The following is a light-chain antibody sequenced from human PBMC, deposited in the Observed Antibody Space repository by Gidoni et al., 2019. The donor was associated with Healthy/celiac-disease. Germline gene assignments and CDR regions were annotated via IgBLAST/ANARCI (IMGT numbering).Light chain of an antibody. Sequence: DIQMTQSPSTLSASVGDRVTITCRASQSISSGLAWYQQKPGKAPKLLIYDASSLESGVPSRFRGSGSGTEFTLTISILHPDDFATYYCQQYNSYSPVTFGPGTKVDIK. J-gene: IGKJ3*01. CDR3: QQYNSYSPVT. CDR1: QSISSG. V-gene: IGKV1-5*01. CDR2: DAS.